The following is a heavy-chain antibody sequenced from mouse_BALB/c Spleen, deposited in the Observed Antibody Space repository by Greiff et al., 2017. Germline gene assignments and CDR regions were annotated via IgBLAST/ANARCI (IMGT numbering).Heavy chain of an antibody. CDR1: GFTFSSYA. J-gene: IGHJ3*01. V-gene: IGHV5-6-5*01. CDR3: AREKYVNYNAWFAY. CDR2: ISSGGST. Sequence: EVQLVESGGGLVKPGGSLKLSCAASGFTFSSYAMSWVRQTPEKRLEWVASISSGGSTYYPDSVKGRFTISSDNARNILYLQMSSLRSEDTAMYYCAREKYVNYNAWFAYWGQGTLVTVSA. D-gene: IGHD2-10*02.